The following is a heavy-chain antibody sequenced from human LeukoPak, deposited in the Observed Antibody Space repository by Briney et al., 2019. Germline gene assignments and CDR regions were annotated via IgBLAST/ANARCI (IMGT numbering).Heavy chain of an antibody. V-gene: IGHV4-39*01. Sequence: SETLSLTCTVSGGSISSSSYYWGWIRQPPGKGLEWIGSIYYSGSTYYNPSLKSRVTISVDTSTNQFSLKLRSVTAADTAVYYCARAVAGTYYYMDVWGKGTTVTISS. J-gene: IGHJ6*03. CDR2: IYYSGST. CDR3: ARAVAGTYYYMDV. D-gene: IGHD6-19*01. CDR1: GGSISSSSYY.